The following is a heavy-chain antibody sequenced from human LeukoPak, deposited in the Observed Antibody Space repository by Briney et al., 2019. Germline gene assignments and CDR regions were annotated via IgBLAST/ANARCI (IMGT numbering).Heavy chain of an antibody. D-gene: IGHD5-24*01. J-gene: IGHJ4*02. CDR2: ITNSGSTI. Sequence: AGGSLRLSCAASGFTFSDYYMSWIRQAPGKGLEWVSYITNSGSTIYYADSVKGRFTISRDNSKNMLYLQMNSLRTEDTAVYYCAKEPFRGGGYNLDYWGQGTLVTVSS. CDR1: GFTFSDYY. V-gene: IGHV3-11*01. CDR3: AKEPFRGGGYNLDY.